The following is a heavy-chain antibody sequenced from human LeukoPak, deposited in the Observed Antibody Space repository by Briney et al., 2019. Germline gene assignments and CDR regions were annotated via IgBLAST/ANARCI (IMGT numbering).Heavy chain of an antibody. CDR2: IYHSGST. Sequence: PSETLSLTCTVSGGSISSGGYYWSWIRQPPGKGLEWIGYIYHSGSTYYNPSLKGRVTISVDTSKNQFSLKLSSVTAADTAVYYCAGDSQGGWYHGDAFDIWGQGTMVTVSS. D-gene: IGHD6-19*01. CDR1: GGSISSGGYY. J-gene: IGHJ3*02. CDR3: AGDSQGGWYHGDAFDI. V-gene: IGHV4-30-2*01.